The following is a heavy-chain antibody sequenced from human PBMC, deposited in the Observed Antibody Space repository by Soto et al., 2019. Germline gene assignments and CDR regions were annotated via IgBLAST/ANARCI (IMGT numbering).Heavy chain of an antibody. CDR1: GFSLSTSGGG. D-gene: IGHD3-16*01. J-gene: IGHJ4*02. Sequence: QITLNESGPQLVKPRQALTLTCTFSGFSLSTSGGGVGWIRQSPGKAPEWLALLYWDDNKRYSPSLKSRLTIPKHTSKNQVVLTMADCDPAGTAIYSCAHRLLSTVFGFVTTAAIYFDFGGQGSPVAVSS. CDR3: AHRLLSTVFGFVTTAAIYFDF. V-gene: IGHV2-5*02. CDR2: LYWDDNK.